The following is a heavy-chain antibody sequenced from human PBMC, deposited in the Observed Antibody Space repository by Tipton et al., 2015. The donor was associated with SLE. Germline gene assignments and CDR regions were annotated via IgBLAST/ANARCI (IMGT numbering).Heavy chain of an antibody. J-gene: IGHJ2*01. V-gene: IGHV4-59*12. Sequence: TLSLTCTVSGDSISSYYWSWIRQPPGKGLEWIGYIYYSGSTNYNPSLKSRVTISVDTSKNQFSLKLSSVTAADTAVYYCARAYDFWSGYYSWYFDLWGRGTLVTVSS. CDR1: GDSISSYY. D-gene: IGHD3-3*01. CDR3: ARAYDFWSGYYSWYFDL. CDR2: IYYSGST.